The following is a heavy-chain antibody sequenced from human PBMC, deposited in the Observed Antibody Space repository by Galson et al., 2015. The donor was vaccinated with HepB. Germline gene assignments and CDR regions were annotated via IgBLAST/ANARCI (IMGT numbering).Heavy chain of an antibody. V-gene: IGHV3-33*01. J-gene: IGHJ3*02. CDR3: ARDEGYYYDSSTFDI. D-gene: IGHD3-22*01. CDR1: GFTFSSYG. CDR2: IWYDGSNK. Sequence: SLRLSCAASGFTFSSYGMHWVRQAPGKGLEWVAVIWYDGSNKYYADSVKGRLTISRDNSKNTLYLQMNSLRAEDTAVYYCARDEGYYYDSSTFDIWGQGTMVTVSS.